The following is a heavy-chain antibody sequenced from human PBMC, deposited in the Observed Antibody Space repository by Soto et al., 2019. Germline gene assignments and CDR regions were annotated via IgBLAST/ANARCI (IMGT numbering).Heavy chain of an antibody. D-gene: IGHD1-1*01. V-gene: IGHV3-30-3*01. CDR1: GFTFSSYA. CDR3: ARDAATGTGY. J-gene: IGHJ4*02. Sequence: QVKLVESGGGVVQPGRSLRLSCAASGFTFSSYAMHWVRQAPGKGLEWVAVISYDGSNKYYADSVKGRFTISRDNSKNTLYLQMNSLRAEDPAVYYCARDAATGTGYWGQGTLVTVSS. CDR2: ISYDGSNK.